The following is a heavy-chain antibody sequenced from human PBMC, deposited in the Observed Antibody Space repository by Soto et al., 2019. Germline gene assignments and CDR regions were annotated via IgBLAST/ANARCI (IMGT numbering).Heavy chain of an antibody. Sequence: SGPTLVNPTQTLTLTCTFSGFSLSASGMCVNWIRQPPGKAPEWLGLIDWDEDKYYSPSLRTRLTISKDTSKNQVVLTVTNMDTVATATFYCARSLLLRPFFDFWGKGPPVTVSS. CDR2: IDWDEDK. J-gene: IGHJ4*02. CDR3: ARSLLLRPFFDF. D-gene: IGHD3-3*01. V-gene: IGHV2-70*01. CDR1: GFSLSASGMC.